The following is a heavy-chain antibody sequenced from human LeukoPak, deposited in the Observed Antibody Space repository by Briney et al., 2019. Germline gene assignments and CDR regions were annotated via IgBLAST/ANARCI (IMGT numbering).Heavy chain of an antibody. J-gene: IGHJ4*02. CDR2: INPNSGGT. CDR1: GYTFTGYY. CDR3: ARDLTGPHDY. Sequence: ASVEVSCKASGYTFTGYYMHWVRQAPGQGLEWMGWINPNSGGTNYAQKFQGWVTISVDTSKNQFSLKLSSVTAADTAVYYCARDLTGPHDYWGQGTLVTVSS. V-gene: IGHV1-2*04.